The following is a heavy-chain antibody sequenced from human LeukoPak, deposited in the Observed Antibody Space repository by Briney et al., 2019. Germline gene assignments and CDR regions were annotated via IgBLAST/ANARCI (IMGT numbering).Heavy chain of an antibody. CDR1: KFSFSSYE. V-gene: IGHV3-30*18. CDR2: ISSDGNNK. CDR3: AKDGLNYFPY. Sequence: GGSLRLSCAASKFSFSSYEMHWVRQTPGKGLEWVALISSDGNNKYYADSVKGRFTISRDNSKNTLFLQMNRLNTEDTAVYYCAKDGLNYFPYWGQGTLVTVS. J-gene: IGHJ4*02. D-gene: IGHD3-16*01.